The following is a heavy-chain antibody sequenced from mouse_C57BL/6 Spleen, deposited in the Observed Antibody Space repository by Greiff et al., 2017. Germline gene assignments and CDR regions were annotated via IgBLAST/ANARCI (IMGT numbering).Heavy chain of an antibody. Sequence: EVQLQQSGPELVKPGASVKIPCKASGYTFTDYNMEWVKQSHGKSLEWIGDINPNNGGTIYHQKFKGKATLTVDKSSSTAYMELRSLTSEDTAVYCCAVNQLQTGFAYWGQGTLVTVSA. CDR3: AVNQLQTGFAY. D-gene: IGHD1-1*01. CDR1: GYTFTDYN. CDR2: INPNNGGT. V-gene: IGHV1-18*01. J-gene: IGHJ3*01.